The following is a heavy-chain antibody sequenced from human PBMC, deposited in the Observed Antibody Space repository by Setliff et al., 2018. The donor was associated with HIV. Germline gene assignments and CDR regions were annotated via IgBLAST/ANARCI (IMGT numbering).Heavy chain of an antibody. CDR3: ARVAGEENYWYFDL. D-gene: IGHD6-19*01. Sequence: ASVKVSCKASGYTFSSYGISWVRQAPGQGVEWMGWISAYSGNTGYAQKFQGRVTMTRNTSISTAYMELSSLRSEDTAVYYCARVAGEENYWYFDLWGRGTLVTV. CDR2: ISAYSGNT. J-gene: IGHJ2*01. V-gene: IGHV1-8*02. CDR1: GYTFSSYG.